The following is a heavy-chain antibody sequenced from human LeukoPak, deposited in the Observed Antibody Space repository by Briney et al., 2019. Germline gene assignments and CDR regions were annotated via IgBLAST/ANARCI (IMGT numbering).Heavy chain of an antibody. CDR3: ARGSTYYDFWSGYYTFCYFDY. CDR2: INHSGST. D-gene: IGHD3-3*01. Sequence: SETLSLTCAVYGGSFSGYYWSWIRQPPGQGLEWIGEINHSGSTNYNPSLKSRVTISVDTSKNQFSLKLSSVTAADTAVYYCARGSTYYDFWSGYYTFCYFDYWGQGTLVTVSS. V-gene: IGHV4-34*01. CDR1: GGSFSGYY. J-gene: IGHJ4*02.